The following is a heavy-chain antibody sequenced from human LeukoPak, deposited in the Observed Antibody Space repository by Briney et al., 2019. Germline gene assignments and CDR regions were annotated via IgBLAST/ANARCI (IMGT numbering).Heavy chain of an antibody. CDR2: IKQDGSKK. D-gene: IGHD5-24*01. CDR3: ARDVDGSNDY. CDR1: GFPFSSYW. V-gene: IGHV3-7*01. J-gene: IGHJ4*02. Sequence: GGSLRLSCVASGFPFSSYWMNWVRQAPGKGLEWVANIKQDGSKKSYVDSVKGRFTISRDNAKNTLHLQMNSLRAEDTAVYYCARDVDGSNDYWGQGTLVTVSS.